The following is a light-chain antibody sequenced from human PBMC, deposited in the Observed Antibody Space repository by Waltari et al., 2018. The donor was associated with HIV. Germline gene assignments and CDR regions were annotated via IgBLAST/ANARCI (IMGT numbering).Light chain of an antibody. CDR3: SSYAGTSNFGL. CDR2: NVS. J-gene: IGLJ2*01. CDR1: SSDVGAYNS. V-gene: IGLV2-11*01. Sequence: QSALTQPRSVSESPGQSVTISCTGTSSDVGAYNSVSWYQQHPGRAPKVIIDNVSERPAGVPDRFSGSKSGNTASLTISGLQAEDEADYYCSSYAGTSNFGLVGGGTKLTVL.